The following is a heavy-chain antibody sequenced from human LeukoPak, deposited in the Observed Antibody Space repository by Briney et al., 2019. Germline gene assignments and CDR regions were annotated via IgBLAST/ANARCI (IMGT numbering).Heavy chain of an antibody. CDR3: ARAGEMRYMDV. V-gene: IGHV3-23*01. J-gene: IGHJ6*03. D-gene: IGHD5-24*01. CDR1: GFTFSSYA. CDR2: IKGNGATT. Sequence: GGSLRLSCAASGFTFSSYAMSWIRQAPGKGLEWVSHIKGNGATTYYADSVRGRFTISRDNAKNSLFLQMNSLRVDDTATYYCARAGEMRYMDVWGKGTAVAVS.